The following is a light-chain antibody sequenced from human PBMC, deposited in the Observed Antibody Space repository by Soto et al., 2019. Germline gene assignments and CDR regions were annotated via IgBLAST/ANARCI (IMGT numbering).Light chain of an antibody. CDR2: RTS. J-gene: IGKJ1*01. V-gene: IGKV1-5*03. Sequence: DIQMTQSPSTLSASVGDRVTITCRASQTIGTWLAWYQKKPGKAPKLLISRTSTLESGVPSRFSGSGSGTEFTLTISSLQPDDFATYHCQQDNSFPGTFGQGTKVE. CDR3: QQDNSFPGT. CDR1: QTIGTW.